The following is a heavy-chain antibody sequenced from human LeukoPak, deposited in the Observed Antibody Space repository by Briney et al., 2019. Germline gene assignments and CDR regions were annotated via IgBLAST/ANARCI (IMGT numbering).Heavy chain of an antibody. Sequence: GGSLRLSCAASDFTFSSYAMTWVRQAPGKGLEWVSSISGSGGSTYYADSVKGRFTISRDNSKNTLYLQMNSLRAEDTAVYYCAKDRGSGTRGLWGYWGQGTLVTVSS. CDR1: DFTFSSYA. J-gene: IGHJ4*02. V-gene: IGHV3-23*01. D-gene: IGHD3-10*01. CDR2: ISGSGGST. CDR3: AKDRGSGTRGLWGY.